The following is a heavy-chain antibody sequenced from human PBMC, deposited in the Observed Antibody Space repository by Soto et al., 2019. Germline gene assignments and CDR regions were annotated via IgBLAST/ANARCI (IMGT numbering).Heavy chain of an antibody. Sequence: PSETLSLTCTVSGGSVSSGSYYWSWIRQPPGKGLEWIGYIYYSGSTNYNPSLKSRVTISVDTSKNQFSLKLSSVTAADTAVYYCARDLRDYDILTGSLTPYGMDVWGQGTTVTVSS. J-gene: IGHJ6*02. CDR2: IYYSGST. D-gene: IGHD3-9*01. CDR1: GGSVSSGSYY. CDR3: ARDLRDYDILTGSLTPYGMDV. V-gene: IGHV4-61*01.